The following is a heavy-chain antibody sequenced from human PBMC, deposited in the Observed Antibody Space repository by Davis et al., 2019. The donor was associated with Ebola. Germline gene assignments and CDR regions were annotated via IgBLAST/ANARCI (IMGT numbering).Heavy chain of an antibody. D-gene: IGHD6-13*01. CDR1: GFTFSSCS. CDR3: AKDLRGPEAGTWYFDL. V-gene: IGHV3-23*01. CDR2: VIASGATT. J-gene: IGHJ2*01. Sequence: PGGSLRLSCAASGFTFSSCSVGWVRQAQGKGLEWVSSVIASGATTYYGDSVKGRFTISRDNSKNTLFLQMNSLRAEDTAVYYCAKDLRGPEAGTWYFDLWGRGTLVTVSS.